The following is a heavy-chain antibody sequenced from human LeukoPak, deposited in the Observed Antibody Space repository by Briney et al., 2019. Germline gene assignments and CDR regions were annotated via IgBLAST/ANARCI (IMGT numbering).Heavy chain of an antibody. CDR2: IYYSGST. V-gene: IGHV4-39*01. Sequence: SETLSLTCTVSGGSIRSSSYYWGWIRQPPGKGLEWIGSIYYSGSTYYNPSLKSRVTISVDTSKNQFSLKLSSVTAADTAVYYFARHLRGSSCWPGDYWGQGTLVTVSS. J-gene: IGHJ4*02. CDR1: GGSIRSSSYY. CDR3: ARHLRGSSCWPGDY. D-gene: IGHD6-19*01.